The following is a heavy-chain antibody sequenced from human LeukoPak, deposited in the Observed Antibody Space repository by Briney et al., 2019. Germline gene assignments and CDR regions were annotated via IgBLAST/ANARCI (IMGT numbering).Heavy chain of an antibody. CDR2: ISGSGGST. J-gene: IGHJ6*02. Sequence: PGGSLRLSCAASGFTFSSYAMSLVRQAPGKGLEWVSAISGSGGSTYYADSVKGRFTISRDNSKNTLYLQMNSLRAEDTAVYYCAKDSGIVGATSSWYYYYGMDVWGQGTTVTVSS. D-gene: IGHD1-26*01. CDR1: GFTFSSYA. CDR3: AKDSGIVGATSSWYYYYGMDV. V-gene: IGHV3-23*01.